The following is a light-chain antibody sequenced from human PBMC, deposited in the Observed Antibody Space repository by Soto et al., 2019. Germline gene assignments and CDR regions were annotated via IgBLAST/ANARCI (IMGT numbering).Light chain of an antibody. J-gene: IGKJ4*01. Sequence: EIVMTQSPASLSVSPGERVTLSCRASQSVSGNLAWYQQKPGQAPRLLIHGASTRATGIPARFSGSGSGTESTLTISSLQTKDLAHYYCQQYNNSLFTFGGGTRVEIK. CDR1: QSVSGN. CDR3: QQYNNSLFT. V-gene: IGKV3-15*01. CDR2: GAS.